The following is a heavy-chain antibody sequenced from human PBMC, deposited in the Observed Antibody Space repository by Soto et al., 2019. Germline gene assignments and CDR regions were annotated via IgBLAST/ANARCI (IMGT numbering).Heavy chain of an antibody. Sequence: QVQLQESGPGLVKPSGTLSLTCAVSSGSISSSNWWSWVRQPPGKGLEWIGEIYHSGSTNYNPSLKSRVTISVDKSKNQFSLNLSSVTAADTAVYYCARAYYDFWSGTGDWFDPWGQGTLVTVSS. J-gene: IGHJ5*02. D-gene: IGHD3-3*01. CDR2: IYHSGST. CDR1: SGSISSSNW. CDR3: ARAYYDFWSGTGDWFDP. V-gene: IGHV4-4*02.